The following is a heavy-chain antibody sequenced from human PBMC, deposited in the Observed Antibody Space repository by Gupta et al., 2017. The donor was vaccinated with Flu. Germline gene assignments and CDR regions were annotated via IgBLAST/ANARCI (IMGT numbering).Heavy chain of an antibody. V-gene: IGHV4-34*01. Sequence: QLQLQQWGAGLLTPSETLSLTCAVHNASISGSYSSWIRQPPGKGPEWIGEIDHRGGTNYNPSLKSRVTMSVDTSKNQFSLNLYSVTAADTAIYNCTRLGGFTVGYNWFDPWGQGTLVTVSS. CDR1: NASISGSY. CDR2: IDHRGGT. CDR3: TRLGGFTVGYNWFDP. J-gene: IGHJ5*02. D-gene: IGHD4-11*01.